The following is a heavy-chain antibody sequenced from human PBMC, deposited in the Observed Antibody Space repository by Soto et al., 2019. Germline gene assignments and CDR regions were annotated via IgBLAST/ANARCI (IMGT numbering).Heavy chain of an antibody. V-gene: IGHV4-39*01. Sequence: QLRLQESGPGLVKPSETLSLTCTVSGASISSDGFYWGWIRQPPGKGLEWIASIYYNGDTFHTPSLKSRVTMSVETSKNQFSLNLRSVPAPDTAVYYCARHVRDSISLSGRYYFDYWGQGTLVTVSS. CDR2: IYYNGDT. CDR3: ARHVRDSISLSGRYYFDY. CDR1: GASISSDGFY. J-gene: IGHJ4*02. D-gene: IGHD6-6*01.